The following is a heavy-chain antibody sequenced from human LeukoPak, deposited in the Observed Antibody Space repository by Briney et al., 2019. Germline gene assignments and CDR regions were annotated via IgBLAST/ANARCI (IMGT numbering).Heavy chain of an antibody. V-gene: IGHV1-2*02. J-gene: IGHJ4*02. CDR3: ATTFGGSGSYDFDY. CDR1: EYTLTGYY. CDR2: INPHGGGT. Sequence: ASVKVSCKASEYTLTGYYLHWVRQAPGPGLEWVGWINPHGGGTDYAQTFQGRVTLTRDTTITTAYMELSRLTADVTAVYYCATTFGGSGSYDFDYWGQGTLVTVSS. D-gene: IGHD3-10*01.